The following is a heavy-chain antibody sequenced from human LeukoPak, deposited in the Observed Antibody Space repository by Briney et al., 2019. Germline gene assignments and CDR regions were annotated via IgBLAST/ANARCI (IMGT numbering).Heavy chain of an antibody. CDR1: GFVFGHSW. V-gene: IGHV3-7*03. J-gene: IGHJ4*02. CDR2: INLDGSEI. CDR3: ARDWGYSTFDY. D-gene: IGHD3-22*01. Sequence: GSLRLSCEASGFVFGHSWMSWVRQAPGKGLEWVANINLDGSEINYLDSLTGRLTISRDNAKDSLYLQMNGLRAEDTAVYFCARDWGYSTFDYWGQGTLVSVSS.